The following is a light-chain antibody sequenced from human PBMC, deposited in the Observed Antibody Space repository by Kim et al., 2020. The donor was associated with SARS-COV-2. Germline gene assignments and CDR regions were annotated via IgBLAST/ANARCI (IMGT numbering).Light chain of an antibody. V-gene: IGKV1-39*01. Sequence: ESVEDRVTITCRASQSISTYLNWYQQRPGRAPKLLIYAASSLQSGVPARFSGSGSGTDFTLTISSLQPEDFATYYCQQSYETPRTFGQGTKVDIK. CDR3: QQSYETPRT. CDR1: QSISTY. J-gene: IGKJ1*01. CDR2: AAS.